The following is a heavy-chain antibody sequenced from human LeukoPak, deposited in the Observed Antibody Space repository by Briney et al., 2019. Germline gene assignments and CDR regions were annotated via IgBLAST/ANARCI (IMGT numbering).Heavy chain of an antibody. D-gene: IGHD3-10*01. V-gene: IGHV3-66*01. CDR3: ARAPRRGSAEDY. CDR1: GFTVSSNY. CDR2: IYSGGST. Sequence: GGSLRLSCAASGFTVSSNYMSWVRQAPGKGLEWVSAIYSGGSTYYADSVKGRFTISRDNSKNTLYLQMNSLRAEDTAVYYCARAPRRGSAEDYWGQGTLVTVSS. J-gene: IGHJ4*02.